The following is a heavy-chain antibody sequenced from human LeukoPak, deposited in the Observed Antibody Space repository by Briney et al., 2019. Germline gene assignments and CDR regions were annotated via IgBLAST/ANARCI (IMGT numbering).Heavy chain of an antibody. CDR3: ARSTNPDSSSWKD. D-gene: IGHD6-13*01. CDR1: GGTFSSYA. Sequence: ASVKVSCKASGGTFSSYAISWVRQAPGQGLEWMGRINPILGIANYAQKFQGRVTITADKSTSTAYMELSSLRSEDTAVYYCARSTNPDSSSWKDWGQGTLVTVSS. CDR2: INPILGIA. J-gene: IGHJ4*02. V-gene: IGHV1-69*04.